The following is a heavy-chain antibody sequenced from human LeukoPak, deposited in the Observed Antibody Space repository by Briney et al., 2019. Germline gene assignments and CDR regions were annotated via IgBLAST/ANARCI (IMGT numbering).Heavy chain of an antibody. J-gene: IGHJ4*02. CDR1: GFSFSTYV. CDR3: ARDKDTMVRGIIGY. CDR2: IWYDGSNK. Sequence: PGGSLRLSCEGSGFSFSTYVMHWVRQAPGKGLEWVAVIWYDGSNKYYADSVKGRFTISRDNSKNTLYLQMNSLRAEDTAVYYCARDKDTMVRGIIGYWGQGTLVTVSS. V-gene: IGHV3-33*08. D-gene: IGHD3-10*01.